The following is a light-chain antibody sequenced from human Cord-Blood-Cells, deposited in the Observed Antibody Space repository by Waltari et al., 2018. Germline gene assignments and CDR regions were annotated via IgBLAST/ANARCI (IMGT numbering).Light chain of an antibody. CDR2: EVS. J-gene: IGLJ1*01. V-gene: IGLV2-23*02. CDR3: CSYAGSSTYV. Sequence: QSALTQPASVSGSPGQSITIYCTGTRSDVGSYNLASWYQQHPGEAPKIMIYEVSKRPSGVSNRFSGSKAGNTASLTISGLQAEDEADYYCCSYAGSSTYVFGTGTKVTVL. CDR1: RSDVGSYNL.